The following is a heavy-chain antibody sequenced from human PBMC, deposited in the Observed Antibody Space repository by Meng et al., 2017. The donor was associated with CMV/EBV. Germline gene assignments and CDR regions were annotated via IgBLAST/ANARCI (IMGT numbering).Heavy chain of an antibody. Sequence: GGSLRLSCAASGFTFSSYATSWVRQAPGKGLEWVSAISGSGGSTYYADSVKGRFTISRDNSKNTLYLQMNSLRAEDTAVYYCAKGIFGVVGAGYYYYYGMDVWGQGTTVTVSS. CDR3: AKGIFGVVGAGYYYYYGMDV. V-gene: IGHV3-23*01. CDR2: ISGSGGST. CDR1: GFTFSSYA. J-gene: IGHJ6*02. D-gene: IGHD3-3*01.